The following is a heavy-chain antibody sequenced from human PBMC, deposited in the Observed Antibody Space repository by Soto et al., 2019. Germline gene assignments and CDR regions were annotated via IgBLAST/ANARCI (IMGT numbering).Heavy chain of an antibody. CDR3: ARGIRGHYGSYV. CDR1: GFIFSSYW. V-gene: IGHV3-74*01. Sequence: EVQLVESGGDLVQPGGSLRLSCAASGFIFSSYWMHWVRQAPGKGLVWVSRVKSDGSTYYADSVKGRFTISRDNAKNTLYLQMNSLTVEDTAVYYCARGIRGHYGSYVWGQGTMVTVSS. J-gene: IGHJ3*01. D-gene: IGHD3-10*01. CDR2: VKSDGST.